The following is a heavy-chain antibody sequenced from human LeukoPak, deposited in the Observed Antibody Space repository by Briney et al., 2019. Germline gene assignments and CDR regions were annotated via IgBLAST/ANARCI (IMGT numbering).Heavy chain of an antibody. D-gene: IGHD6-19*01. V-gene: IGHV3-23*01. Sequence: GGSLRLSCAASGFTVSRNYMSWVRQAPGKGLEWVSAISGSGGSTYYADSVKGRFTISRDNSKNTLYLQMNSLRAEDTAVYYCAKNNGGAVAGTYYFDYWGQGTLVTVSS. CDR1: GFTVSRNY. CDR3: AKNNGGAVAGTYYFDY. CDR2: ISGSGGST. J-gene: IGHJ4*02.